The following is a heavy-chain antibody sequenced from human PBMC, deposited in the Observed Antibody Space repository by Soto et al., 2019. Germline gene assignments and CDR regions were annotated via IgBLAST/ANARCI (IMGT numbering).Heavy chain of an antibody. CDR3: ARGGNYFDY. J-gene: IGHJ4*02. V-gene: IGHV3-7*01. CDR2: IKEDGSDK. D-gene: IGHD3-16*01. Sequence: PGGSLRLSCAASGFTFSTYWISWVRQAPGKGLEWVANIKEDGSDKDYVDSVKGRFTISRDNVKNSLSLQMNSLRDEDTAVYYCARGGNYFDYWGQGTLVTVSS. CDR1: GFTFSTYW.